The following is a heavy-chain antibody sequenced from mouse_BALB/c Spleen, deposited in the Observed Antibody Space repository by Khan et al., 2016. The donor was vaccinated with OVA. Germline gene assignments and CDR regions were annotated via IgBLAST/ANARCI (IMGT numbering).Heavy chain of an antibody. D-gene: IGHD1-2*01. CDR2: ISYSGST. CDR3: ARTARIKY. J-gene: IGHJ2*01. Sequence: EVQLQELGPGLVKPSQSLSLTCTVTGYSITSGYGWNWIRQFPGNKLEWMGYISYSGSTNYNPYPKSRISITRDTSKNQFFLQLNSVTTEDTATYDCARTARIKYWGQGTTLTVSS. V-gene: IGHV3-2*02. CDR1: GYSITSGYG.